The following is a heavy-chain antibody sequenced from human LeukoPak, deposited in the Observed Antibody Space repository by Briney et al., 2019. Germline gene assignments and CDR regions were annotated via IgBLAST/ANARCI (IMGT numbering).Heavy chain of an antibody. CDR3: ARGLTPTDSSGYY. CDR1: GGSISRYY. Sequence: PSETLSLTCTVSGGSISRYYWSWIRQPPGKGLEWIGYIYYSGSTNYNPSLKSRVTISVDTSKNQFSLKLSSVTAADTAVYYCARGLTPTDSSGYYWGQGTLVTVSS. CDR2: IYYSGST. J-gene: IGHJ4*02. D-gene: IGHD3-22*01. V-gene: IGHV4-59*12.